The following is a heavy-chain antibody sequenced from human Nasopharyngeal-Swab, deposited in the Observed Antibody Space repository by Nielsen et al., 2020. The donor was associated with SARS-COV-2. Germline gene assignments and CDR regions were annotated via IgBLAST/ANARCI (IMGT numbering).Heavy chain of an antibody. V-gene: IGHV4-38-2*02. CDR3: ARDSYYGSGSYIYYFDY. J-gene: IGHJ4*02. D-gene: IGHD3-10*01. CDR1: GYSISSGYY. Sequence: SETLSLTCTVSGYSISSGYYWGWIRQPPGKGLEWIGSIYHSGSTYYNPSLKSRVTISVDTSKNQFSLKLSSVTAADTAVYYCARDSYYGSGSYIYYFDYWGQGTLVTASS. CDR2: IYHSGST.